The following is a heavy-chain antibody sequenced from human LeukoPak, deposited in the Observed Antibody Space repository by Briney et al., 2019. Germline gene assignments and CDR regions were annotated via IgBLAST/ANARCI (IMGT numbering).Heavy chain of an antibody. V-gene: IGHV3-53*01. CDR2: IYRDGST. D-gene: IGHD6-13*01. J-gene: IGHJ4*02. CDR3: AYTSGWYYHFDY. Sequence: GGSLRLSCAASGFTVSSNYMSWVRQAPGKGLEWVSVIYRDGSTYYADSVKGRFTISRDSSKNTLYLQMNSLRAEDTAMYYCAYTSGWYYHFDYWGQGTLVTVSS. CDR1: GFTVSSNY.